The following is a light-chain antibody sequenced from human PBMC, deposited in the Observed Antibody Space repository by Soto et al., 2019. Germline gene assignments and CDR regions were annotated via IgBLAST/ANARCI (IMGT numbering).Light chain of an antibody. CDR3: QQRGNWPPT. Sequence: EIVLTQSPGTLSLSPGERATLSCRASQSVSTYLAWYQQKPGQAPRLLIYDASNRATGIPARFSGSGSGADFTLTISGLEPEDFAVYYCQQRGNWPPTFGQGTKVDIK. J-gene: IGKJ1*01. CDR2: DAS. V-gene: IGKV3-11*01. CDR1: QSVSTY.